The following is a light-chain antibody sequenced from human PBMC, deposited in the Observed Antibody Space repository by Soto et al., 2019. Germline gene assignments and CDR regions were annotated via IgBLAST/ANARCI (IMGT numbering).Light chain of an antibody. J-gene: IGKJ1*01. Sequence: DIVMTQSPLSLPVTPGEPASISCRPSQSVTSFLAWYQQRPGQAPRLLIYEASTRATGIPARFSGSGSGTDFTLTISSLEPEDFAVYYCQQYNNWPPRTFGQGTKVDIK. CDR2: EAS. CDR1: QSVTSF. CDR3: QQYNNWPPRT. V-gene: IGKV3-11*01.